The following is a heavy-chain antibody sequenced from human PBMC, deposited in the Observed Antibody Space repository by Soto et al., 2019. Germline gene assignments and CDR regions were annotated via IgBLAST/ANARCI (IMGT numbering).Heavy chain of an antibody. V-gene: IGHV2-5*02. CDR3: AHLVPGPLSFAY. J-gene: IGHJ4*02. CDR2: IYWDNDR. D-gene: IGHD6-19*01. Sequence: QITLKESGPSLIKPTQTLALTCTFSGFSFNTRGAGVAWIRQPPGKTLEWLAVIYWDNDRRYRPSLTDRLSITKDMSTKQVVLTMTNVDPVDTGTYYCAHLVPGPLSFAYWGQGALVTVSS. CDR1: GFSFNTRGAG.